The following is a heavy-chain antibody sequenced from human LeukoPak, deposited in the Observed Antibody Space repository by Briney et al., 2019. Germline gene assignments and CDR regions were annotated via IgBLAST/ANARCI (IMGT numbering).Heavy chain of an antibody. J-gene: IGHJ3*02. D-gene: IGHD2-2*01. CDR2: INPNSGGT. CDR1: GYTFTGYY. CDR3: ARGDIVVVPAALLDVDAFDI. V-gene: IGHV1-2*06. Sequence: GASVKVSCKASGYTFTGYYMHWVRQAPGQGLEWMGRINPNSGGTNYAQKFQGRVTMTRDTSISTAYMELSSLRSEDTAVYYCARGDIVVVPAALLDVDAFDIWGQGTMVTVSS.